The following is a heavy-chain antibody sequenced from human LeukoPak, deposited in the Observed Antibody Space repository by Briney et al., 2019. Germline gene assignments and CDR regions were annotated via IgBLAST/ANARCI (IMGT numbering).Heavy chain of an antibody. V-gene: IGHV1-69*04. D-gene: IGHD2-15*01. CDR2: IIPILGIA. CDR1: GGTFSSYA. CDR3: AREHYCSGGSCQSFDY. Sequence: SVKVSCKASGGTFSSYAISWVRQAPGQGLEWMGRIIPILGIANYAQKFQGRVTITADKSTSTAYMELSSLRSEDTAVYYCAREHYCSGGSCQSFDYWGQGTLVTVSS. J-gene: IGHJ4*02.